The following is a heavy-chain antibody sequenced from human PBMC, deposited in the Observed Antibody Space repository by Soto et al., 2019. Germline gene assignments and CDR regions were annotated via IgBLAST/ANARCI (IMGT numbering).Heavy chain of an antibody. CDR2: ISTYNGNR. J-gene: IGHJ3*02. CDR3: AREVGGTFFEAFDT. V-gene: IGHV1-18*01. D-gene: IGHD1-26*01. CDR1: GYSFTNYN. Sequence: ASVKVSCKASGYSFTNYNIGWVRQAPGQGLEWLGWISTYNGNRNYAQKFQGRVTMTTDASTSTADMELRGLRPDDTAVYYCAREVGGTFFEAFDTWRQRTRVTVSS.